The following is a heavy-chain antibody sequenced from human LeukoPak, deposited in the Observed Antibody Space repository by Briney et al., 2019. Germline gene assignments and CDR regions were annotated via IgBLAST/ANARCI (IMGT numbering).Heavy chain of an antibody. Sequence: GASVHFSCQASGSTFTSYAMNWVRPAPRQGREWMGWINPNTGNPTYPQGLTGRFVFSLDTPVSAVYLQITSLKADDTAVYYCARAYQRLGELSIPDYWGQGTLVTVSS. V-gene: IGHV7-4-1*02. J-gene: IGHJ4*02. CDR3: ARAYQRLGELSIPDY. CDR2: INPNTGNP. CDR1: GSTFTSYA. D-gene: IGHD3-16*02.